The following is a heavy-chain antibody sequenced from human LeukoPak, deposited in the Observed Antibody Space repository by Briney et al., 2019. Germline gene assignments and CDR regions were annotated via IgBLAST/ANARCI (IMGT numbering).Heavy chain of an antibody. J-gene: IGHJ4*02. D-gene: IGHD2-15*01. CDR3: AKDHLNGDIVVVVVLDY. CDR1: GFTFSSYG. V-gene: IGHV3-30*18. Sequence: GRSLRLSCAASGFTFSSYGMHWVRQAPGKGLEWVAVISYDGSNKYYADSVKGRFTISRDNSKNTLYLQMNSLRAEDTAVYYCAKDHLNGDIVVVVVLDYWGQGTLVTVSS. CDR2: ISYDGSNK.